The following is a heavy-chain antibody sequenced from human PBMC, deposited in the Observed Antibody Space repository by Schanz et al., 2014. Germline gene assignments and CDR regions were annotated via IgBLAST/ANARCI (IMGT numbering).Heavy chain of an antibody. D-gene: IGHD3-10*01. CDR3: ARRASSRTYYDI. CDR2: IIPVLNIA. V-gene: IGHV1-69*02. Sequence: QVPLVQSGAEVKKPGSSVKVSCKASGDTFRSYTINWVRHAPGQGLEWMGRIIPVLNIANYAQKFQDRITITADKATSTTYMELSSLRSDDTAVYYCARRASSRTYYDIWGQGTLVTVSS. J-gene: IGHJ4*02. CDR1: GDTFRSYT.